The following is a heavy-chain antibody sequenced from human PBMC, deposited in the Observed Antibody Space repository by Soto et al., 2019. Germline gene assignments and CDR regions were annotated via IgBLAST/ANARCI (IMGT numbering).Heavy chain of an antibody. J-gene: IGHJ4*02. CDR2: ITSSGGGT. D-gene: IGHD2-15*01. Sequence: GGSLRLSCEASGFTFNIYAMFWVRQAPGKGLEWVSSITSSGGGTYYADSVKGRFTISRDNSKNTLYLQMNSLRAEDTAVYYCTTAAAAYCSGGSCYSDYWGQGTLVTVSS. V-gene: IGHV3-23*01. CDR3: TTAAAAYCSGGSCYSDY. CDR1: GFTFNIYA.